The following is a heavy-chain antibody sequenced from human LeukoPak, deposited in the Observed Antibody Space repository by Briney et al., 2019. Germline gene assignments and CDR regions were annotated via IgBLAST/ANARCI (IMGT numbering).Heavy chain of an antibody. J-gene: IGHJ5*02. D-gene: IGHD2/OR15-2a*01. CDR2: IYSGGSK. CDR3: TRNPEMQYWFDP. CDR1: GFSVSSDY. Sequence: GGSLRLSCAASGFSVSSDYINWVRQAPGKGLEWVSLIYSGGSKYYSDSVKGRFTISRDNSKNTLYLQMSTLRAEDTAVYYCTRNPEMQYWFDPWGQGTLVTVSS. V-gene: IGHV3-66*02.